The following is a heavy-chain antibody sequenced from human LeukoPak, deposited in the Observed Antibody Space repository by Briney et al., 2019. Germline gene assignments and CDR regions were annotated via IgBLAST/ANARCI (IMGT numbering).Heavy chain of an antibody. CDR1: GFTFSSYE. CDR2: ISSSGSTI. V-gene: IGHV3-48*03. CDR3: ARVGRDYYGSGRLDY. J-gene: IGHJ4*02. Sequence: PGGSLRLSCAASGFTFSSYEMNWVRQAPGKGLEWVSYISSSGSTIYYADSVKGRFTISRDNAKNSLYLQMNSLRAEGTAVYYCARVGRDYYGSGRLDYWGQGTLVTVSS. D-gene: IGHD3-10*01.